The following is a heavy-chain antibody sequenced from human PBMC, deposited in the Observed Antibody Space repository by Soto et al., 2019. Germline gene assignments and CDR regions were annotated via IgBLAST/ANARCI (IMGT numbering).Heavy chain of an antibody. CDR1: GYSFTSYW. J-gene: IGHJ3*02. CDR2: IYPGDSDT. V-gene: IGHV5-51*01. Sequence: PGDSLKISCKGSGYSFTSYWIGWVRQMPGKGLEWMGIIYPGDSDTRYSPSFQGQVTISADKSISTAYLQWSSLKASDTAMYYCAIITIFGVVSPDAFDIWGQGAMVTVSS. CDR3: AIITIFGVVSPDAFDI. D-gene: IGHD3-3*01.